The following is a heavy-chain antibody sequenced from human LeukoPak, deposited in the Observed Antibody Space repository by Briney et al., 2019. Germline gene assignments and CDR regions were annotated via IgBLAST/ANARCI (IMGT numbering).Heavy chain of an antibody. J-gene: IGHJ3*02. V-gene: IGHV3-33*06. D-gene: IGHD1-26*01. CDR1: GFTFSSYV. CDR2: IWFDGSNV. CDR3: GKGNSGSYYDAFDI. Sequence: PGRSLRLSCAASGFTFSSYVMHWARQAPGKGLEWLALIWFDGSNVYYADSVKGRFTISRDNSKNTLYLQMNSLRAEDTAVYYCGKGNSGSYYDAFDIWGRGTMVTVSS.